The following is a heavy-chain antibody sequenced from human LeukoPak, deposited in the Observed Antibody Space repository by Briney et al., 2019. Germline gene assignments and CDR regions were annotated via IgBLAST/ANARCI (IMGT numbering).Heavy chain of an antibody. Sequence: GGSLRLSCAAPGFTFSSDWMSCVRQAPGKGLGWVANIKQDGSERYYVDSAKGRFTISRDNAKNSLYLQMNSLRAEDTAVYYCARDTTYDALDYWGQGTLVTVSS. CDR2: IKQDGSER. D-gene: IGHD1-1*01. CDR3: ARDTTYDALDY. J-gene: IGHJ4*02. CDR1: GFTFSSDW. V-gene: IGHV3-7*01.